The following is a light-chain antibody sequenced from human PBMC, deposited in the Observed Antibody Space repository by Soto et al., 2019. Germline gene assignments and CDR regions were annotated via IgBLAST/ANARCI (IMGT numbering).Light chain of an antibody. CDR3: QSYDSSLTGV. CDR1: SSNIGTGYD. CDR2: GNN. J-gene: IGLJ3*02. V-gene: IGLV1-40*01. Sequence: QSVLTQPPSVSGAPGQRVTISCTGSSSNIGTGYDVHWYQQVPGTAPKLLIYGNNNRPSGVPDRFSGSKSGTSASLAITGLQPEDEADYYCQSYDSSLTGVFGGGTKLTVL.